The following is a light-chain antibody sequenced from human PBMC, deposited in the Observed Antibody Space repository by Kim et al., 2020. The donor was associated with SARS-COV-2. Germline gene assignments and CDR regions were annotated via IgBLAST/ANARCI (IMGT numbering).Light chain of an antibody. CDR1: KSGDKY. CDR3: QAWDSSTAVV. CDR2: QDS. V-gene: IGLV3-1*01. Sequence: SYELTQPPSVSVSPGQTASITCSGDKSGDKYACWYQQKPGQSPVLVIYQDSKRPSGIPERFSGSNSGNTATLTISGTQAMDEADYYCQAWDSSTAVVFGGGAQLTVL. J-gene: IGLJ2*01.